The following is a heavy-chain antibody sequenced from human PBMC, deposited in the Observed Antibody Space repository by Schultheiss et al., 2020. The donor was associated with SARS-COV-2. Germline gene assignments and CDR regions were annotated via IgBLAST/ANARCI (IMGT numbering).Heavy chain of an antibody. CDR1: GFTFSSYS. CDR2: ISSSSSYI. V-gene: IGHV3-21*01. D-gene: IGHD6-13*01. Sequence: GSLGLSCAASGFTFSSYSMNWVRQAPGKGLEWVSSISSSSSYIYYADSVKGRFTISRDNAKNSLYLQMNSLRAEDTAVYYCARDPTYSSSWYGPMAYDYWGQGTLVTVSS. J-gene: IGHJ4*02. CDR3: ARDPTYSSSWYGPMAYDY.